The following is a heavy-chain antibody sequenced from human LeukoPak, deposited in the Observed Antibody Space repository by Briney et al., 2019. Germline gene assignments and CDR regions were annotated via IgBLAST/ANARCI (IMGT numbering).Heavy chain of an antibody. D-gene: IGHD4-17*01. CDR1: GFTFSSYS. Sequence: PGGSLRLSCAASGFTFSSYSMNWVRQAPGKGLEWVSFISSSSSYIFYADSVRGRFTISRDNAKNSVYLDMNSLRAEDTAVYYCARGVGYDYGLDYWGQGTLVTVSA. J-gene: IGHJ4*02. CDR3: ARGVGYDYGLDY. V-gene: IGHV3-21*06. CDR2: ISSSSSYI.